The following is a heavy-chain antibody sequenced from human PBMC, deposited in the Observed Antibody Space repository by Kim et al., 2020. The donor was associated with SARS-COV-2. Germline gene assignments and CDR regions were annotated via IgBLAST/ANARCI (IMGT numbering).Heavy chain of an antibody. CDR3: ARGGGVGATPFDY. Sequence: YPGSVKGRFTISRENAKNSLYLQMNSLRAGDTAVYYCARGGGVGATPFDYWGQGTLVTVSS. J-gene: IGHJ4*02. V-gene: IGHV3-13*01. D-gene: IGHD1-26*01.